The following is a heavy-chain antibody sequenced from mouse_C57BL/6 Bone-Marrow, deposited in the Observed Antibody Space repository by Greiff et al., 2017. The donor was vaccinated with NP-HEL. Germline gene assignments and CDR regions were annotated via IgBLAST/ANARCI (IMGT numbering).Heavy chain of an antibody. D-gene: IGHD1-1*01. V-gene: IGHV5-9-1*02. CDR3: TRDPEFITTAWAMDY. Sequence: DVKLVESGEGLVKPGGSLKLSCAASGFTFSSYAMSWVRQTPEKRLEWVAYISSGGDYIYYADTVKGRFTISRDNARNTLYLQMSNLKSENTAMYYCTRDPEFITTAWAMDYWGQGTSVTVSS. CDR2: ISSGGDYI. J-gene: IGHJ4*01. CDR1: GFTFSSYA.